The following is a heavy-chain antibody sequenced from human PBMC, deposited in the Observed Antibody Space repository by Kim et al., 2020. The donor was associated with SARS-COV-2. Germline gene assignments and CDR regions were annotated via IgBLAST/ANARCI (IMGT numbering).Heavy chain of an antibody. J-gene: IGHJ6*02. CDR3: VRRGLGYGMDV. CDR2: INAGNGDT. V-gene: IGHV1-3*01. CDR1: GYIFATYA. Sequence: ASVKVSCKPSGYIFATYAIHWVRQAPGQRLEFMGWINAGNGDTGSSQKFQGRVTLSRDSSARTVYMELSSLGSEDTAVYYWVRRGLGYGMDVWGQGTTVT. D-gene: IGHD6-19*01.